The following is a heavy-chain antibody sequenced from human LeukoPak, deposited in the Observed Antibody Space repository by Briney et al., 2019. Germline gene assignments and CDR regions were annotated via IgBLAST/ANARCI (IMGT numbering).Heavy chain of an antibody. CDR3: ARDGYNSGYFGY. CDR1: GGSISSYY. J-gene: IGHJ4*02. CDR2: IYYSRST. V-gene: IGHV4-59*12. Sequence: PSETLSLTCTVSGGSISSYYWSWIRQPPGKGLEWIGYIYYSRSTSYSPSLKSRLTISVDTSKNQFSLKLSSVTAADTAVYYCARDGYNSGYFGYWGQGTLVTVSS. D-gene: IGHD5-24*01.